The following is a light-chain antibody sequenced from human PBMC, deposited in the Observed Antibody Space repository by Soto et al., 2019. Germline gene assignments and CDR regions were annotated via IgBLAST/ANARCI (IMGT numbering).Light chain of an antibody. CDR3: QQYHNWPT. J-gene: IGKJ1*01. Sequence: EIEMTQSPATLSVSPGERATLSCRASQSVSSRLAWYQQKPGQAPRLLIYGASTRATGVPARFSGSGSGTEFTLTISSLQSEEFAVYFCQQYHNWPTFGQGTKVEI. CDR2: GAS. V-gene: IGKV3-15*01. CDR1: QSVSSR.